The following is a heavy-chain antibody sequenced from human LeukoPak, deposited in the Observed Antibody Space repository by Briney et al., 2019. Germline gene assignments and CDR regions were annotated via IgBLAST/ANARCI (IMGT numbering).Heavy chain of an antibody. CDR2: IIPIFGTA. V-gene: IGHV1-69*13. Sequence: SVKVSCKASGYTFTSYYMHWVRQAPGQGLEWMGGIIPIFGTANYAQKFQGRVTITADESTSTAYMELSSLRSEDTAVYYCARGAVRGVIVDYYYYGMDVWGQGTTVTVSS. CDR1: GYTFTSYY. CDR3: ARGAVRGVIVDYYYYGMDV. D-gene: IGHD3-10*01. J-gene: IGHJ6*02.